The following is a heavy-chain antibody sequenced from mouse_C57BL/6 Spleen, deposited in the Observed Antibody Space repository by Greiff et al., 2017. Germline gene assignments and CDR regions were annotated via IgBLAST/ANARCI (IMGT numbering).Heavy chain of an antibody. CDR1: GYAFSSSW. V-gene: IGHV1-82*01. J-gene: IGHJ4*01. CDR3: ARAVYYGMDY. CDR2: IYPGDGDT. Sequence: VQLQQSGPELVKPGASVKISCKASGYAFSSSWLNWVKQRPGKGLEWIGRIYPGDGDTNYNGKFKGKATLTADKSSSTAYMQLSSLTSEDSAVYFCARAVYYGMDYWGQGTSVTVSS.